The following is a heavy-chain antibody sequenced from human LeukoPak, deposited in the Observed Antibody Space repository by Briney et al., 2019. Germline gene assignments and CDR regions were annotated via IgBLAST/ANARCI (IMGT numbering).Heavy chain of an antibody. J-gene: IGHJ2*01. D-gene: IGHD3-22*01. CDR2: ISWNSGSI. V-gene: IGHV3-9*01. CDR3: AKTGYWSWYFDL. Sequence: GGSLRLSCAASGFTFDDYAMHWVRHAPGKGLEWVSGISWNSGSIGYADSVKGRFTISRDSAKNSLYLQMNSLRAEDTALYYCAKTGYWSWYFDLWGRGTLVTVSS. CDR1: GFTFDDYA.